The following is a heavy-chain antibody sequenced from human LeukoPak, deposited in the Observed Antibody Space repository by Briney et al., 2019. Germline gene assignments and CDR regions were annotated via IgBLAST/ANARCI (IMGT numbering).Heavy chain of an antibody. CDR2: ISSSGSTI. CDR1: GFTFSDYY. Sequence: GGSLRLSCAASGFTFSDYYMSWIRQAPGKGLEWVSYISSSGSTIYYADSVKGRFTISRDNAKNSLYLQMNSLRAEDTAVYDCGRDKDVVWGPESFFDYWGQGTLVTVSS. J-gene: IGHJ4*02. CDR3: GRDKDVVWGPESFFDY. D-gene: IGHD3-16*01. V-gene: IGHV3-11*01.